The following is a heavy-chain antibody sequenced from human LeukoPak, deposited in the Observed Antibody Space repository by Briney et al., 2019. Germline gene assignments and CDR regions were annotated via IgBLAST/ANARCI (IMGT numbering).Heavy chain of an antibody. CDR1: GYRFTSYW. Sequence: GESLKIPCKGSGYRFTSYWIGWVRQMPGKGLEWMGIIYPGDSDTRYSPSFQGQVTISADKSISTAYLQWSSLKASDTAMYYCARGAARTYYYYYYMDVWGKGTTVTVSS. CDR2: IYPGDSDT. V-gene: IGHV5-51*01. J-gene: IGHJ6*03. D-gene: IGHD6-6*01. CDR3: ARGAARTYYYYYYMDV.